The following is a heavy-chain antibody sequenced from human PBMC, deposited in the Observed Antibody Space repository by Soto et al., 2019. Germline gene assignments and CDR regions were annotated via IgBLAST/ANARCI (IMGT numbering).Heavy chain of an antibody. CDR2: INGGGTTV. Sequence: GESLKISCAASGFTFSHFEMNWVRQAPGKGLEWVSHINGGGTTVYYADSVRGRFTISRDNAKNSVFLQMNSLRVEDMAIYYCGRDLLWAPLYGVDVWGQGTTVTVYS. CDR3: GRDLLWAPLYGVDV. V-gene: IGHV3-48*03. J-gene: IGHJ6*02. CDR1: GFTFSHFE. D-gene: IGHD2-21*01.